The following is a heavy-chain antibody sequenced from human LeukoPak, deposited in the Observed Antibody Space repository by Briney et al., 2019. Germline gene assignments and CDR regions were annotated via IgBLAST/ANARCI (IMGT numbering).Heavy chain of an antibody. V-gene: IGHV4-61*02. D-gene: IGHD1-26*01. CDR1: GDSLSSSNYQ. Sequence: SDTLSLTCTVSGDSLSSSNYQWGWIRQPAGKGLEWLGRIYTSGSTRYNCSLKSRLTMSLDTSNNVFSHGQRSVTAADTAVYYCARDREVGATGYYFDYWGQGTLVTVSS. CDR2: IYTSGST. J-gene: IGHJ4*02. CDR3: ARDREVGATGYYFDY.